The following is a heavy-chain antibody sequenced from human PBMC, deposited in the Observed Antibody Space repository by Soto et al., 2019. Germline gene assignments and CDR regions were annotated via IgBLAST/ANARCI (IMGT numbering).Heavy chain of an antibody. CDR2: INPNSDDT. CDR3: ARGRDWEVPSAIDIDGP. J-gene: IGHJ5*02. CDR1: GYSFKDYY. Sequence: ASVKVSCKASGYSFKDYYMHWVRQAPGQGLEWMGWINPNSDDTSYAQMFQGRVTMTRDTSISTAYMEVSRLRYDDTAVYYCARGRDWEVPSAIDIDGPWGQGTLVTVSS. V-gene: IGHV1-2*02. D-gene: IGHD1-26*01.